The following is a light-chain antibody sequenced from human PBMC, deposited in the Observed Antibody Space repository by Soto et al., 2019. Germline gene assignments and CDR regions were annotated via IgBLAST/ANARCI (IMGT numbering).Light chain of an antibody. Sequence: DIQMTQSPSTLSASVGDRVTITCRASQSISSWLAWYQQKPGKAPKLLIYDASSLESGVPSRFSGSGSGTEFTLTISSLQPDDFAVYYCQQRSNWPPFGQGTRLEIK. CDR2: DAS. CDR3: QQRSNWPP. CDR1: QSISSW. J-gene: IGKJ5*01. V-gene: IGKV1-5*01.